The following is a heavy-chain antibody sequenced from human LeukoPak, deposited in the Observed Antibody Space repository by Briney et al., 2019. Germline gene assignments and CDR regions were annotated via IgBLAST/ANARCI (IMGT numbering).Heavy chain of an antibody. CDR2: IDPNRGGT. V-gene: IGHV1-2*07. D-gene: IGHD6-6*01. CDR3: ARAAEYSILDY. Sequence: GASVKVSCKTSGYTFTDYNVHWVRQAPGQGPEWMGWIDPNRGGTNYAHRFQDRVTITRDTSITTVYMELNNLRSDDTAVYYCARAAEYSILDYWGQGTLVTVSS. J-gene: IGHJ4*02. CDR1: GYTFTDYN.